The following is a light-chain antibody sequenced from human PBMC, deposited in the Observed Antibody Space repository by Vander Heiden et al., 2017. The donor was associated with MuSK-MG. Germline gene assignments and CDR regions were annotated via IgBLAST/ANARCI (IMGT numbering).Light chain of an antibody. J-gene: IGKJ4*01. CDR1: QSVLYSSNNKNY. Sequence: DIVMTQSPDSLAVSLGERATINCKSSQSVLYSSNNKNYLAWYQQKPGQPPKLLIYWASIRESGVPDRCSGSGSGTDFTLTISSLQAEDVAVYYCQQYYGTPLTFGGGTKVEIK. V-gene: IGKV4-1*01. CDR2: WAS. CDR3: QQYYGTPLT.